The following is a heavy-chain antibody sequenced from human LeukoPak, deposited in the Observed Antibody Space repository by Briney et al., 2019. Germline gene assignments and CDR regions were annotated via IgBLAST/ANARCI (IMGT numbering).Heavy chain of an antibody. CDR2: ISHSGNT. Sequence: SETLSLTCTVSGASINSYYWSWIRQPPGKGLEWVACISHSGNTNYNPPLKTRVTISADTSKSQISLKLTSVTAADTATYYCARHYSTDPFDYWGQGTPVTVSS. J-gene: IGHJ4*02. CDR3: ARHYSTDPFDY. CDR1: GASINSYY. V-gene: IGHV4-59*08. D-gene: IGHD4-11*01.